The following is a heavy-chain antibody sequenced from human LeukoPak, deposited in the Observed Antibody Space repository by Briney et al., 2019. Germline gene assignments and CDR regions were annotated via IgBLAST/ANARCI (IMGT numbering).Heavy chain of an antibody. Sequence: GGSLRLSCAASGFTVRSNYMSWVRQAPGKGLEWVSIISSGGGTSYIDSVKGRFTISRDDAKNSLHLQMNGLRAEDTAVYYCARDWGGGSGAGIDCWGQGTLVTVSS. CDR3: ARDWGGGSGAGIDC. D-gene: IGHD3-10*01. CDR2: ISSGGGT. J-gene: IGHJ4*02. V-gene: IGHV3-53*01. CDR1: GFTVRSNY.